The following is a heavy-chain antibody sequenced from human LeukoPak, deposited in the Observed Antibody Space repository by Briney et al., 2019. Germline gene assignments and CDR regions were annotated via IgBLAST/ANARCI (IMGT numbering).Heavy chain of an antibody. V-gene: IGHV3-30-3*01. Sequence: PGGSLRLPCEASGFTFSSYAMHWVRQAPGKGLEWVAVISYDGSNKYYADSVKGRFTISRDNSKNTLYLQMNSLRAEDTAVYYCAVDIVVVIYWGQGTLVTVSS. CDR2: ISYDGSNK. CDR3: AVDIVVVIY. CDR1: GFTFSSYA. J-gene: IGHJ4*02. D-gene: IGHD3-22*01.